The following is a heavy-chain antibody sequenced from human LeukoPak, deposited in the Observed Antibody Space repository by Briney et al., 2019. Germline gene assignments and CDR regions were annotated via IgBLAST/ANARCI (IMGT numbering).Heavy chain of an antibody. J-gene: IGHJ6*03. CDR2: IYYSGST. CDR1: GGSISSYY. D-gene: IGHD6-13*01. V-gene: IGHV4-59*12. CDR3: ARDATHGYSSSWHYYYYYMDV. Sequence: SETLSLTCTVSGGSISSYYWSWIRQPPGKGLEWIGYIYYSGSTNYNPSLKSRVTISVDTSKNQFSLKLSSVTAADTAVYYCARDATHGYSSSWHYYYYYMDVWGKGTTVTISS.